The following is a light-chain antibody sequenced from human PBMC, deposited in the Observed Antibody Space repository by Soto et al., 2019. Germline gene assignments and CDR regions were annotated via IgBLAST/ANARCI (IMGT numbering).Light chain of an antibody. CDR3: QQSDTIPLT. CDR2: SIS. V-gene: IGKV1-39*01. Sequence: DIQMTQSPSSLSASVGDRVTITCRASQTITRYLNWYQQKPGKAPILLISSISSLRGGVPSRFSGNGSGTDFTLTISSLQPEDFASYYCQQSDTIPLTFGGGTKVEI. J-gene: IGKJ4*01. CDR1: QTITRY.